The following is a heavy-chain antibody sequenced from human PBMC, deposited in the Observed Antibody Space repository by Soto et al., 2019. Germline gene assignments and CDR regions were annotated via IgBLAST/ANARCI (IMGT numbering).Heavy chain of an antibody. CDR2: IYYSGST. D-gene: IGHD2-21*01. Sequence: QLQLQESGPGLVKPSETLSLTCTVSGGSISSSSYYWGWIRQPPGKGLEWIGSIYYSGSTYYNPSLKSRVTISVDTSKNQFSLKLSAVTAADTAVYYCARHSSTSRRCGFDIWGQGTMVTVSS. J-gene: IGHJ3*02. CDR1: GGSISSSSYY. CDR3: ARHSSTSRRCGFDI. V-gene: IGHV4-39*01.